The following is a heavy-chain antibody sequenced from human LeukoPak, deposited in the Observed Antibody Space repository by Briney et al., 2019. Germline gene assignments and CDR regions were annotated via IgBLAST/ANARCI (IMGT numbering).Heavy chain of an antibody. CDR3: ARDGGYSSSWSDFDY. CDR2: INPNSGGT. CDR1: GYTFTTYG. V-gene: IGHV1-2*02. Sequence: ASVKVSCKASGYTFTTYGINWVRQAPGHGLEWMGWINPNSGGTNYAQKFQGRVTMTRDTSISTAYMELSRLRSDDTAVYYCARDGGYSSSWSDFDYWGQGTLVTVSS. D-gene: IGHD6-13*01. J-gene: IGHJ4*02.